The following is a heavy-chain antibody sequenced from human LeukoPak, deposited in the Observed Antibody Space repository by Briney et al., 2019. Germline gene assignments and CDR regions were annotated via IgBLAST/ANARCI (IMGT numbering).Heavy chain of an antibody. J-gene: IGHJ6*02. CDR1: GYTFTSHD. CDR2: MNPNSGNT. Sequence: ASVKVSCKASGYTFTSHDINWVRQATGQGLEWMGWMNPNSGNTGYAQKFQGRVTMTRNTSISTAYMELSSLRSEDTAVYCCAKRFSSSSSPYYYYGMDVWGQGTTVTVSS. D-gene: IGHD6-13*01. CDR3: AKRFSSSSSPYYYYGMDV. V-gene: IGHV1-8*01.